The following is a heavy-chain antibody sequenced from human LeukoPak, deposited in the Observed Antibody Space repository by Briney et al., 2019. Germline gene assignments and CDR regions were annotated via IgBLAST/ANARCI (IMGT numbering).Heavy chain of an antibody. J-gene: IGHJ4*02. V-gene: IGHV1-18*04. CDR1: GSIFTSNS. CDR3: ARGEFYYDL. Sequence: ASGRLSCKPSGSIFTSNSITWVRQASGQQLEWMGWISTFNSYTKYAQNLQGRITMTRDTSTRTVYLEMRNLRSDDTAVYFCARGEFYYDLWGQGTLVTVSS. D-gene: IGHD3-16*01. CDR2: ISTFNSYT.